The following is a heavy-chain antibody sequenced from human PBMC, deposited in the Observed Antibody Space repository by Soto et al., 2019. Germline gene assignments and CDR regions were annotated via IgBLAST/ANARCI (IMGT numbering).Heavy chain of an antibody. CDR2: VYYSGST. Sequence: SETLSLTCTVSGGSVNYYYWSWIRQPPGKGLEWLGYVYYSGSTNYNPSLKSRVTISVDTSKNQFSLRLTSVTAADTAVYYCARDNAYGSQYFDYWGQGTLVTVSS. CDR1: GGSVNYYY. V-gene: IGHV4-59*02. CDR3: ARDNAYGSQYFDY. D-gene: IGHD3-10*01. J-gene: IGHJ4*02.